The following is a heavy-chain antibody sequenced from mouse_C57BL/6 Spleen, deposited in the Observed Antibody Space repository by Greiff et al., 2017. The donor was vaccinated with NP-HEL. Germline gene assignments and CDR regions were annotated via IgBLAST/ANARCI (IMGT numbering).Heavy chain of an antibody. J-gene: IGHJ3*01. CDR3: ARELPGVLYGRFAY. V-gene: IGHV1-64*01. CDR1: GYTFTSYW. CDR2: IHPNSGST. D-gene: IGHD1-1*02. Sequence: VQLQQPGAELVKPGASVKLSCKASGYTFTSYWMHWVKQRPGQGLEWIGMIHPNSGSTNYNEKFKSKATLTVDKSSSTAYMQLSSLTSEDSAVYYCARELPGVLYGRFAYWGQGTLVTVSA.